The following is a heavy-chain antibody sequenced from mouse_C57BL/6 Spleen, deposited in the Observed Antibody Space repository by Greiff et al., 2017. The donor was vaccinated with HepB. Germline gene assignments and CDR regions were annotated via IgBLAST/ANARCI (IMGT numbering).Heavy chain of an antibody. V-gene: IGHV1-26*01. Sequence: EVQLQQSGPELVKPGASVKISCKASGYTFTDYYMNWVKQSHGKSLEWIGDINPNNGGTSYNQKFKGKATLTVDKSSSTAYMELRSLTSEDSAVYYCARWGSSYQAWFAYRGQGTLVTVSA. CDR2: INPNNGGT. D-gene: IGHD1-1*01. CDR3: ARWGSSYQAWFAY. J-gene: IGHJ3*01. CDR1: GYTFTDYY.